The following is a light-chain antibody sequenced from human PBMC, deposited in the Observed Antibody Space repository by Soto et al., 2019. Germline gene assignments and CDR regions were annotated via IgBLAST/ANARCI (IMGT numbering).Light chain of an antibody. Sequence: EIVMTQSPATLSVSAGERATLSCRASQSVSSNLAWYQQKPGQAPRLLIYGASTRATGIPARFSGSGSGTEFTLTISSLQSEDFAVHYCQHYNNWPLTFGQGTKVEIK. V-gene: IGKV3-15*01. CDR1: QSVSSN. CDR2: GAS. CDR3: QHYNNWPLT. J-gene: IGKJ1*01.